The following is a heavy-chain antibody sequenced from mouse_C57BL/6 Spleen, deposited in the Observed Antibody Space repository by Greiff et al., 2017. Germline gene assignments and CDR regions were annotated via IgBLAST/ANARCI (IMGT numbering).Heavy chain of an antibody. CDR3: ARNYGSNYDYAMDY. V-gene: IGHV2-2*01. D-gene: IGHD1-1*01. CDR1: GFSLTSYG. CDR2: IWSGGST. J-gene: IGHJ4*01. Sequence: QVHVKQSGPGLVQPSQSLSITCTVSGFSLTSYGVHWVRQSPGKGLEWLGVIWSGGSTDYNAAFISRLSISKDNSKSQVFFKMNSLQADDTAIYYCARNYGSNYDYAMDYWGQGTSVTVSS.